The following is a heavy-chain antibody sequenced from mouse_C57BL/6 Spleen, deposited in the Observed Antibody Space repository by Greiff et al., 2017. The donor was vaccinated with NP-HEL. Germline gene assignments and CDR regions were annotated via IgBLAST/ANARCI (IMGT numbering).Heavy chain of an antibody. Sequence: EVQLQESGPELVKPGASVKISCKASGYSFTGYYMNWVKQSPEKSLEWIGEINPSTGGTTYIQKFQAKATLTVDKSSSTAYMQLKSRTSEDAAVYYCARSPLYYGSSYWYFDVWGTGTTVTVSS. CDR2: INPSTGGT. CDR1: GYSFTGYY. J-gene: IGHJ1*03. CDR3: ARSPLYYGSSYWYFDV. V-gene: IGHV1-42*01. D-gene: IGHD1-1*01.